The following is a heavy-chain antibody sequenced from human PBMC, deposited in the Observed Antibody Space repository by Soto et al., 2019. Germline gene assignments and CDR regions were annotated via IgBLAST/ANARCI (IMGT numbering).Heavy chain of an antibody. V-gene: IGHV1-69*06. CDR3: ASERSAQYFDF. D-gene: IGHD1-26*01. CDR1: GGTFSSHG. Sequence: QVQLVQSGTVVQRRGSSVKVSCQASGGTFSSHGMAWVRQAPGQGLEWVGGIIPTFGTPTYAPKFQGRVTITADKSTNPAYMELSSLRSEDTGVYYCASERSAQYFDFWGQGTLITVSS. CDR2: IIPTFGTP. J-gene: IGHJ4*02.